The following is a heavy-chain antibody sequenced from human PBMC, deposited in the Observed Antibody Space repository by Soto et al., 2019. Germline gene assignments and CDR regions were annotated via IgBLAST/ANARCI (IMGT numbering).Heavy chain of an antibody. CDR2: IYYSGST. Sequence: PSETLSLTCTVSGGSISSYYWSWIRQPPGKGLEWIGYIYYSGSTNYNPSLKSRVTISVDTSKNQFSLKLSSVTAADTAVYYCARGYYDFWGGYYQPSVNYYYYYMDVWGKGTTVTVSS. J-gene: IGHJ6*03. CDR1: GGSISSYY. CDR3: ARGYYDFWGGYYQPSVNYYYYYMDV. V-gene: IGHV4-59*08. D-gene: IGHD3-3*01.